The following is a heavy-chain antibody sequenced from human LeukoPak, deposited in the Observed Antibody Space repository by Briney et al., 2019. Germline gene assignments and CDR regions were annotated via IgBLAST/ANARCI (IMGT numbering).Heavy chain of an antibody. J-gene: IGHJ4*02. CDR2: INSDGSST. CDR3: ASEGDFWSGYRY. V-gene: IGHV3-74*01. D-gene: IGHD3-3*01. CDR1: GFTFSNYW. Sequence: PGGSLRLSXAASGFTFSNYWMHWVRQAPGKGLVWVSRINSDGSSTSYADSVKGRFTISRDNAKNTLYLQMNSLRAEDTSVYYCASEGDFWSGYRYWGQGTLVTVSS.